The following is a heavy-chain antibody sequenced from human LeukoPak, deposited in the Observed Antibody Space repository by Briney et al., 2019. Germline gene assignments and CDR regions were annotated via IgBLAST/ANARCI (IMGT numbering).Heavy chain of an antibody. V-gene: IGHV4-59*08. Sequence: PSETLSLTCTVSGGSISSYYWSWIRQPPGKGLEWIRYIYYSGSTNYNPSLKSRVTISVDTSKNQFSLKLSSVTAADTAVYYCARHYSNYLPYFDYWGQGTLVTVSS. J-gene: IGHJ4*02. CDR1: GGSISSYY. CDR2: IYYSGST. D-gene: IGHD4-4*01. CDR3: ARHYSNYLPYFDY.